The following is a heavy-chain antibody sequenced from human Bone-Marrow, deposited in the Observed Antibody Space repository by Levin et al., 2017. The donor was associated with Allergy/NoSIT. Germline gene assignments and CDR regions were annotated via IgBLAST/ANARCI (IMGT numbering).Heavy chain of an antibody. CDR3: AKDRTGPYQYYYGLDV. V-gene: IGHV3-9*01. Sequence: GGSLRLSCAASGFMFDDFVMQWVRQAPGKGLEWVASISWNSANIAYADSVKGRFTISRDNARNSPYLQMNSLRLEDTAIYYCAKDRTGPYQYYYGLDVWGQGTTVIVSS. J-gene: IGHJ6*02. CDR1: GFMFDDFV. CDR2: ISWNSANI. D-gene: IGHD1-14*01.